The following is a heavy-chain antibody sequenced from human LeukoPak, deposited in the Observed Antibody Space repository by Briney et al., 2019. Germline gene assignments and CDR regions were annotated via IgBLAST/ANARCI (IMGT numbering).Heavy chain of an antibody. Sequence: PGGSLRLFCAASGFTFTSYSMNWVRQAPGKGLEWVSTISGGGGSTYYADSVKGRFTISRDNSKNTLYLQVNSLRAEDTAVYYCAKGEAAAGYYFDYWGQGTLVTVSS. D-gene: IGHD6-13*01. CDR3: AKGEAAAGYYFDY. CDR2: ISGGGGST. J-gene: IGHJ4*02. CDR1: GFTFTSYS. V-gene: IGHV3-23*01.